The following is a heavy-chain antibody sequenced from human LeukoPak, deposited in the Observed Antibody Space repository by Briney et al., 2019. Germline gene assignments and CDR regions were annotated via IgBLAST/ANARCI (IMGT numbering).Heavy chain of an antibody. J-gene: IGHJ6*03. CDR3: ARDGDTVLTRGYYYYMDV. CDR2: ISSSGSTI. V-gene: IGHV3-48*03. CDR1: GFTFSSYE. Sequence: GGSLRLSCAASGFTFSSYEMNWVRQAPGKGLEWVSYISSSGSTIYYADSVKGRFTISRDNAKKSLYLQMNSLRAEDTAVYYCARDGDTVLTRGYYYYMDVWGKGTTVTVSS. D-gene: IGHD4-23*01.